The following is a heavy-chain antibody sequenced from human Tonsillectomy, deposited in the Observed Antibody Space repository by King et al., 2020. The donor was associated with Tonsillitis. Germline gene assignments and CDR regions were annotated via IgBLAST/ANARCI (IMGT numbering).Heavy chain of an antibody. V-gene: IGHV3-11*01. J-gene: IGHJ6*03. CDR3: ARTDYFYYYYMDV. Sequence: VQLVESGGGLVKPGGSLRLSCAASGFTFSDYYMSWIRQAPGKGLEWGSYIIRSGSTIYYADSVKGRLTISRDNAKNSLYLQMNSLRAEDTALYYCARTDYFYYYYMDVWGKGTTVTVSS. CDR1: GFTFSDYY. CDR2: IIRSGSTI.